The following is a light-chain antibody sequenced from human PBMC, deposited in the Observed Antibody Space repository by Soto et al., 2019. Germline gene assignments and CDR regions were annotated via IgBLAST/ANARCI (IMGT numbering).Light chain of an antibody. Sequence: IVLTQSPGTLSLSPGERAALSCRVSQSVSSSYLAWCQQKPGQAPRFLIYGTSSRATGIQDRFSGSGSGTDFSLTISRLEPEDFAVYYCHQYGSSPKPFGQGTKVDIK. V-gene: IGKV3-20*01. CDR2: GTS. CDR1: QSVSSSY. CDR3: HQYGSSPKP. J-gene: IGKJ1*01.